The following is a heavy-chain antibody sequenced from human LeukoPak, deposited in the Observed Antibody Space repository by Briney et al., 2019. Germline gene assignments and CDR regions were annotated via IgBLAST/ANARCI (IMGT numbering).Heavy chain of an antibody. CDR3: ARDYGGSSPFDY. D-gene: IGHD4-23*01. CDR1: GFTFSNYE. Sequence: PGGSLTLSCAASGFTFSNYEMHWVRQAPGKGLEWVSYISSSGSDIYYADSVEGRFTISRDNAKNSLYLHMNSLRAEDTAVYYCARDYGGSSPFDYWGQGTLVTVSS. J-gene: IGHJ4*02. V-gene: IGHV3-48*03. CDR2: ISSSGSDI.